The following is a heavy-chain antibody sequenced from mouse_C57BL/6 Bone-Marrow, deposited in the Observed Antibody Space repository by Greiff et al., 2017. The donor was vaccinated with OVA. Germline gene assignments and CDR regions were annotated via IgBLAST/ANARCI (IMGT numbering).Heavy chain of an antibody. CDR2: IYPRSGNT. CDR3: AKGIYYGSSYHYYAMDY. J-gene: IGHJ4*01. CDR1: GYTFTSYG. D-gene: IGHD1-1*01. Sequence: QVQLQQSGAELARPGASVKLSCKASGYTFTSYGISWVKQRTGQGLEWIGEIYPRSGNTYYNEKFKGKATLTADKSSSTAYMELRSLTSEDSAVYFCAKGIYYGSSYHYYAMDYWGQGASVTVSS. V-gene: IGHV1-81*01.